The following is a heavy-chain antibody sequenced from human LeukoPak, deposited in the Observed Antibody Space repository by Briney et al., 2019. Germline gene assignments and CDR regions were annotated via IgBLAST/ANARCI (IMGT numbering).Heavy chain of an antibody. J-gene: IGHJ4*02. Sequence: SETLSLTCAVYGGSFSGYYWSWIRQPPGKGLEWIGEINHSGSTNYNPSLKSRVTISVDTSKNQFSLKLSSVTAADTAVYYCAREEDYGGFDYWGQGTLVTVSS. CDR3: AREEDYGGFDY. CDR2: INHSGST. V-gene: IGHV4-34*01. D-gene: IGHD4-23*01. CDR1: GGSFSGYY.